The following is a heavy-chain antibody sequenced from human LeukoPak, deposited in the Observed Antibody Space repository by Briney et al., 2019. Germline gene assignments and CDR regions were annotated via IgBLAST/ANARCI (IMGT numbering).Heavy chain of an antibody. V-gene: IGHV3-53*05. J-gene: IGHJ6*03. CDR1: GFTVSSNY. D-gene: IGHD3-22*01. CDR3: ARVREPTSSGPGYSYMGV. Sequence: PGGSLRLSCAASGFTVSSNYMSWVRQAPGKGLEWVSVIYSGGSTYYADSVKGRFTISRDTSKNTLYLHMNSLRREDTAVYFCARVREPTSSGPGYSYMGVWGKGTTVTVSS. CDR2: IYSGGST.